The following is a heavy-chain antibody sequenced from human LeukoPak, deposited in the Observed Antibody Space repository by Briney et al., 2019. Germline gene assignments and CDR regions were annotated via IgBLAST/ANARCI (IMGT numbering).Heavy chain of an antibody. CDR2: IIPIFGAA. D-gene: IGHD2-15*01. CDR3: ASSLGSYCSGGSCFKPGQNYYYYYMDV. J-gene: IGHJ6*03. V-gene: IGHV1-69*13. CDR1: GGTFSSYA. Sequence: SVKVSCKASGGTFSSYAISWVRQAPGQGLEWMGGIIPIFGAANYAQKFQGRVTITADEPTSTAYMELSSLRSEDTAVYYCASSLGSYCSGGSCFKPGQNYYYYYMDVWGKGTMVTISS.